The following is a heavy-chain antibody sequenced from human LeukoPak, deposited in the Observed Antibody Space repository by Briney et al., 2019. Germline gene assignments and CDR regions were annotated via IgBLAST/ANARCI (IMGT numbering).Heavy chain of an antibody. D-gene: IGHD6-13*01. CDR1: GFTFSSYS. CDR3: ARGGYSSSWFWVY. CDR2: IKQDESEK. Sequence: GGSLRLSCAASGFTFSSYSMSWVRQAPGKGLEWVANIKQDESEKYYVDSVEGRFTISRDNAKNSLYLQMNSLRVEDTAVYYCARGGYSSSWFWVYWGQGTLVTVSS. V-gene: IGHV3-7*01. J-gene: IGHJ4*02.